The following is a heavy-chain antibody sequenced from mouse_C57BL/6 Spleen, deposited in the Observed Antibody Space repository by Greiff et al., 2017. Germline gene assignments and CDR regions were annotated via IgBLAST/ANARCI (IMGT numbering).Heavy chain of an antibody. CDR2: IHPNSGST. CDR3: ASGTRDYYAMDY. V-gene: IGHV1-64*01. D-gene: IGHD4-1*01. CDR1: GYTFTSYW. Sequence: QVQLQQPGAELVKPGASVKLSCKASGYTFTSYWMHWVKQRPGQGLEWIGMIHPNSGSTNYNEKFKSKATLTVDKSSSTAYMQLSSLTSADSAVYYCASGTRDYYAMDYWGQGTSATVSS. J-gene: IGHJ4*01.